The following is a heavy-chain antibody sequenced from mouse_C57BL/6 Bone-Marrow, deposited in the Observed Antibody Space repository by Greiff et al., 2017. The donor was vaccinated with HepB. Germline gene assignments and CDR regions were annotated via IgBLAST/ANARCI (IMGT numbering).Heavy chain of an antibody. CDR3: ARSDYYGSSLYAMDY. CDR1: GYAFSSSW. D-gene: IGHD1-1*01. Sequence: VQLQQSGPELVKPGASVKISCKASGYAFSSSWMNWVKQRPGKGLEWIGRICPGDGDTNYNGKFKGKATLTADKSSSTAYMQLSSLTSEDSAVYCCARSDYYGSSLYAMDYWGQGTSGTVSS. CDR2: ICPGDGDT. J-gene: IGHJ4*01. V-gene: IGHV1-82*01.